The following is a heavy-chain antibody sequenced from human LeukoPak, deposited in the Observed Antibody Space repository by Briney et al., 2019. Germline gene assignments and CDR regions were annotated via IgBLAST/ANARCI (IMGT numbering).Heavy chain of an antibody. D-gene: IGHD4-23*01. Sequence: SETLSLTCTVSGGSISSGDYYWSWIRQPPGKGLEWIGYIYYSGSTYYNPSLKSRVTISVDTSKNQFSLKLSSVTAADTAVYYCARVPATVACFDYWGQGTLVTVSS. CDR2: IYYSGST. CDR1: GGSISSGDYY. V-gene: IGHV4-30-4*01. J-gene: IGHJ4*02. CDR3: ARVPATVACFDY.